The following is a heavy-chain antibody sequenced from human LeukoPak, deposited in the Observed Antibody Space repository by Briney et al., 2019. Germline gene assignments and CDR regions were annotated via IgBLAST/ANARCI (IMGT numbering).Heavy chain of an antibody. D-gene: IGHD6-19*01. J-gene: IGHJ4*02. CDR1: GFTFSSYS. V-gene: IGHV3-21*01. CDR3: ARDANIAVAGADY. Sequence: GGSLRLSCAASGFTFSSYSMNWVRQAPGKGLEWVSSISSSSSYIYYADSVKGRFTISRDNAKNSLYLQMNSLRAEDTAVYYCARDANIAVAGADYWGQGTLVTFSS. CDR2: ISSSSSYI.